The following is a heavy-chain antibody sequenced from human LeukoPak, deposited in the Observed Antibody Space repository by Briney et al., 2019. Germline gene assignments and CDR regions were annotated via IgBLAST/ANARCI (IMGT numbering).Heavy chain of an antibody. D-gene: IGHD1-26*01. CDR2: ISSSSSYI. CDR3: ARESAGATWGHFDY. V-gene: IGHV3-21*01. J-gene: IGHJ4*02. Sequence: PGGSLRLSCAASGFTFSSYSMNWVRQAPGKGLEWVSSISSSSSYIYYADSVKGRFTISRDNAKNSLYLQMNGLRAEDTAVYYCARESAGATWGHFDYWGQGTLVTVSS. CDR1: GFTFSSYS.